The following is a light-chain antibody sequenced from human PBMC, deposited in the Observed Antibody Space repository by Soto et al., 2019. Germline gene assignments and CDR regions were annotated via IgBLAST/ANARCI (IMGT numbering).Light chain of an antibody. CDR1: QPITTF. J-gene: IGKJ3*01. V-gene: IGKV1-39*01. CDR3: QPTYTPPFT. Sequence: DIQMTQSPSSLSASVGDRVTITCRANQPITTFLNWYQHKPGKAPTLLIYAASYLQSGVPSRFTGSGSGTEFTLTVSSLQPEDFATYSCQPTYTPPFTFGPGTEVDLK. CDR2: AAS.